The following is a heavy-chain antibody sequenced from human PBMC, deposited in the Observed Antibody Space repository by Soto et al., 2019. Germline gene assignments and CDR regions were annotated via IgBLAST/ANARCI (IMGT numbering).Heavy chain of an antibody. D-gene: IGHD1-1*01. V-gene: IGHV2-5*02. CDR1: GFSLITTGVG. Sequence: QITLKESGPTLVNPTQTLTLTCTFSGFSLITTGVGVGWIRQAPGKALECLALIYWDNDKRYSPSLMTRLTITQDTSKNHVVLTMANVDAANTDTYYCAHSRGGDNWNDGDFDFCGQGTLVTVTS. CDR2: IYWDNDK. J-gene: IGHJ4*02. CDR3: AHSRGGDNWNDGDFDF.